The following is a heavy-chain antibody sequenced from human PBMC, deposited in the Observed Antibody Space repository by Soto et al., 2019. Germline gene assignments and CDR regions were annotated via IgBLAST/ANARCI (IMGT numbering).Heavy chain of an antibody. CDR3: AKEDDYGHRRKSFDS. J-gene: IGHJ3*02. D-gene: IGHD4-17*01. CDR1: GFPVRSNY. V-gene: IGHV3-66*01. CDR2: IYSDGSR. Sequence: GGSLKLSCATPGFPVRSNYMRSARPAPGNGPEWVSVIYSDGSRYHADSVKGRVTISRDNAKNTLYLQMNSLRAEDTAVYYRAKEDDYGHRRKSFDSWGQGTKVIVSS.